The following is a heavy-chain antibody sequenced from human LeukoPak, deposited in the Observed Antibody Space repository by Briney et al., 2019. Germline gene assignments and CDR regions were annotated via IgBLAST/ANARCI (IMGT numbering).Heavy chain of an antibody. V-gene: IGHV4-59*01. CDR3: AGSITSSWYGDFQH. Sequence: PPGTLSLTCTVSGGSMSGYFWSWIRQPPGKGLELIGYISYSGSTNYNLSLKSRVTISVDTSKNQYSLKLSSVTAADTAVYYCAGSITSSWYGDFQHWGQGTLVTVSP. J-gene: IGHJ1*01. D-gene: IGHD6-13*01. CDR2: ISYSGST. CDR1: GGSMSGYF.